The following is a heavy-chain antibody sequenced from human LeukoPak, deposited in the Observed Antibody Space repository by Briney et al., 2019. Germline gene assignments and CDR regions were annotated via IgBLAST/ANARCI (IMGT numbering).Heavy chain of an antibody. Sequence: SETLSLTCTVSGGSISSYYWSWIRQPPGKGLEWIGYIYYSGSTNYNPSLKSRVTISVDTSKNQFSLKMSSVTAADTAVYYCARGTSWAYYYMDVWGKGTTVTVSS. CDR1: GGSISSYY. J-gene: IGHJ6*03. D-gene: IGHD2-2*01. CDR2: IYYSGST. CDR3: ARGTSWAYYYMDV. V-gene: IGHV4-59*01.